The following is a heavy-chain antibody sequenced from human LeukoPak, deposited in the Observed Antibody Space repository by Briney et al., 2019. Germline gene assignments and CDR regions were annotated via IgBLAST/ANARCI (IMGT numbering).Heavy chain of an antibody. J-gene: IGHJ3*02. CDR1: GGSISSYY. CDR2: IYYSGST. D-gene: IGHD3-22*01. V-gene: IGHV4-59*07. Sequence: SDTLSLTCTVSGGSISSYYWSWIRQPPGKGPEFIGNIYYSGSTNYNPSLKSRVTISVDTSKNQFSLKLSSVTAADTAVYYCARRTYYYDSSGQYFDIWGQGTMVTVSS. CDR3: ARRTYYYDSSGQYFDI.